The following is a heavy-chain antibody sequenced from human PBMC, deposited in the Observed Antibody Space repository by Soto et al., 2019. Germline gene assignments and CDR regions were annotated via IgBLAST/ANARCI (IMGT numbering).Heavy chain of an antibody. CDR1: GGSFSGYY. V-gene: IGHV4-34*01. J-gene: IGHJ4*02. Sequence: PSETLSLTCAVYGGSFSGYYWSWIRQPPGKGLEWIGEINHSGSTNYNPSLKSRVTISVDTSKNQFSLKLSSVTAADTAVYYCARGNPLVATMDWTDPDQKATYYFDYWGQGTLVTVSS. D-gene: IGHD5-12*01. CDR2: INHSGST. CDR3: ARGNPLVATMDWTDPDQKATYYFDY.